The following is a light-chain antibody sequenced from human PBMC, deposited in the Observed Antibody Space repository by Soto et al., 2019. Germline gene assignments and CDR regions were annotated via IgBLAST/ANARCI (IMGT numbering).Light chain of an antibody. CDR2: DAS. CDR3: QQYDSYSWT. CDR1: QSISSW. V-gene: IGKV1-5*01. Sequence: DIQMTQSPSTLSASVGDRVTIACRASQSISSWLAWYQQKPGKAPKLLIYDASSLESGVPSRFSGSGSGTEFTLTLSSLQPDDFATYYCQQYDSYSWTFGQGTKVEI. J-gene: IGKJ1*01.